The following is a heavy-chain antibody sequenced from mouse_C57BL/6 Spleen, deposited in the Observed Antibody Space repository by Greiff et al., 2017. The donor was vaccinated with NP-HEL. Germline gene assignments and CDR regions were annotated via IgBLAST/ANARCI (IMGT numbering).Heavy chain of an antibody. V-gene: IGHV3-8*01. J-gene: IGHJ1*03. D-gene: IGHD2-1*01. CDR2: ISYSGST. Sequence: EVKLMESGPGLAKPSQTLSLTCSVTGYSITSDYWNWIRKFPGNKLEYMGYISYSGSTYYNPSLKSRISITRDTSKNQYYLQLNSVTTEDTATYYCARYYYGNRTVPVGYWYFDVWGTGTTVTVSS. CDR1: GYSITSDY. CDR3: ARYYYGNRTVPVGYWYFDV.